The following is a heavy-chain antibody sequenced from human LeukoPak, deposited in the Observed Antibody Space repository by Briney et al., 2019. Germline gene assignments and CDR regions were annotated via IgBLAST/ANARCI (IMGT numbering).Heavy chain of an antibody. CDR1: GGSISSSYYY. J-gene: IGHJ4*02. D-gene: IGHD4-11*01. Sequence: SETLSLTCTVSGGSISSSYYYWGWIRQPPGKGLEWIGSIYYSGSTYYNPSLKSRVTISVDTSKNQFSLKLSSVTAADTAVYYCARHVRSNYAPLDYWGQGTLVTVSS. V-gene: IGHV4-39*01. CDR2: IYYSGST. CDR3: ARHVRSNYAPLDY.